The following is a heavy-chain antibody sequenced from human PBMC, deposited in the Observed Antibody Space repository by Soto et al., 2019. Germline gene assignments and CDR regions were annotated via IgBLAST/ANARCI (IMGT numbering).Heavy chain of an antibody. Sequence: EVQLLESGGGLVQPGGSLRLSCAASGFTFSTYAMTWVRQAPGKGLEYFSSIDAGGGGTYYANSVKGRFTISRNNSRKPLNLQMDGLGAEARAINSGRKGGPRNAYNPWGQGALV. D-gene: IGHD2-2*01. J-gene: IGHJ5*02. CDR1: GFTFSTYA. CDR2: IDAGGGGT. V-gene: IGHV3-23*01. CDR3: RKGGPRNAYNP.